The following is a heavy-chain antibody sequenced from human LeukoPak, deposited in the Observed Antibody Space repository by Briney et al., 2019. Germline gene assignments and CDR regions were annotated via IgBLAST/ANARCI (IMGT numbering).Heavy chain of an antibody. CDR2: ISYDGSNK. J-gene: IGHJ4*02. Sequence: GGSLRLSCAASGFTFSSYGIHWVRQAPGKGLEWVAVISYDGSNKYYPDSVKGRFAISRDNSKNTLYLQMNSLRAEDTAVYYCAKVDGIGSYFDYWGQGTLVTVSS. D-gene: IGHD1-26*01. V-gene: IGHV3-30*18. CDR1: GFTFSSYG. CDR3: AKVDGIGSYFDY.